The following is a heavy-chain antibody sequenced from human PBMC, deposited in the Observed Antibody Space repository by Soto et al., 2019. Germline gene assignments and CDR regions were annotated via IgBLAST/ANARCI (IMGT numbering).Heavy chain of an antibody. V-gene: IGHV1-46*03. CDR1: GYTFTSYY. Sequence: GASVKVSCKASGYTFTSYYMHWVRQAPGQGLEWMGIINPSGGSTSYAQKFQGRVTMTRDTSTSTVYMELSSLRSEDTAVYYCARDSTVTPENDAFDIWGQGTMATVSS. J-gene: IGHJ3*02. CDR3: ARDSTVTPENDAFDI. CDR2: INPSGGST. D-gene: IGHD4-17*01.